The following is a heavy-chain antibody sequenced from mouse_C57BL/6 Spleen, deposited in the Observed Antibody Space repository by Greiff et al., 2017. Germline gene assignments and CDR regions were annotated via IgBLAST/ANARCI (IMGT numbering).Heavy chain of an antibody. CDR3: ARGDEGGY. V-gene: IGHV1-20*01. CDR2: INPYNGDT. J-gene: IGHJ2*01. CDR1: GYSFTGYF. Sequence: EVKLMESGPELVKPGDSVKISCKASGYSFTGYFMNWVMQSHGKSLEWIGRINPYNGDTFYNQKFKGKATLTVDKSSSTAHMELRSLTSEDSAVYYCARGDEGGYWGQGTTLTVSS.